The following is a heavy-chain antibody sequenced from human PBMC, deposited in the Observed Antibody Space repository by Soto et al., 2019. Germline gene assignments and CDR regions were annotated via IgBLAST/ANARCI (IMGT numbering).Heavy chain of an antibody. CDR2: ITPIFGAA. J-gene: IGHJ4*02. CDR1: GGTLSNYA. CDR3: ARGWSYDILTAYSY. V-gene: IGHV1-69*13. D-gene: IGHD3-9*01. Sequence: GASVKVSCKASGGTLSNYAISWVRQAPGQGLEWMGGITPIFGAANYAQKFQGRVTITADESTNTAYMELSSLRSEDTALYYCARGWSYDILTAYSYWGQGTLVTVSS.